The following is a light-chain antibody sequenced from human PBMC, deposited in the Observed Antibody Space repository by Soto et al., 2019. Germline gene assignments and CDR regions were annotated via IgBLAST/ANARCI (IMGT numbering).Light chain of an antibody. V-gene: IGKV3-20*01. Sequence: EIVMRQSPATLSVSPGARATLSCRASQSVGSELVWYRQKPGQAPRLLIYDASSRATGIPDRFSGSGSGTDFTLTISRLEPEDFAVFYCQQYGSSPLTFGGGTKVDI. CDR2: DAS. CDR1: QSVGSE. J-gene: IGKJ4*01. CDR3: QQYGSSPLT.